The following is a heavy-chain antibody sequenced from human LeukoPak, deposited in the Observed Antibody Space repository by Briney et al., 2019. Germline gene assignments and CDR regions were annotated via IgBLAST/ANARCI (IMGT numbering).Heavy chain of an antibody. CDR1: GFTVSSNY. Sequence: GGSLRLSCAASGFTVSSNYMSWVRQAPGKGLEWVSVIYSGGSTYYADSVKGRFTISRDNSKNTLYLQMNSLRAEDTAVYHCASSGYSPIFDYWGQGTLVTVSS. D-gene: IGHD3-22*01. CDR2: IYSGGST. V-gene: IGHV3-66*01. CDR3: ASSGYSPIFDY. J-gene: IGHJ4*02.